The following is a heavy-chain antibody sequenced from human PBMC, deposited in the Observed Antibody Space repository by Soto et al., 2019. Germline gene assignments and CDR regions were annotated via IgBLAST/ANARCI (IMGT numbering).Heavy chain of an antibody. CDR1: GFSLSTSGVG. J-gene: IGHJ4*02. CDR2: IYWDDDK. CDR3: AHNMADGAGSYYYQFDY. V-gene: IGHV2-5*02. Sequence: QITLKESGPTLVKPTQTLTLTCTFSGFSLSTSGVGVGWIRQPPGKALEWLALIYWDDDKRYSPSLKSRLTITKDASKNPVVLTMSNMDPVDTATYYFAHNMADGAGSYYYQFDYWGQGTLVTVSS. D-gene: IGHD3-10*01.